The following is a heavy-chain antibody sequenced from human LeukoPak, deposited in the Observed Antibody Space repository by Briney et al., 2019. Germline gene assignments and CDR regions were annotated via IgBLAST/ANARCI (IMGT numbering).Heavy chain of an antibody. J-gene: IGHJ4*02. CDR1: GFTFSSYA. D-gene: IGHD2-2*01. V-gene: IGHV3-21*01. Sequence: GGSLRLSCAASGFTFSSYAMNWVRQAPGKGLEWVSSISSSSSYIYYADSVKGRFTISRDNAKNSLYLQMNSLRAEDTAVYYCARIGYCSSTSCYPNDYWGQGTLVTVSS. CDR3: ARIGYCSSTSCYPNDY. CDR2: ISSSSSYI.